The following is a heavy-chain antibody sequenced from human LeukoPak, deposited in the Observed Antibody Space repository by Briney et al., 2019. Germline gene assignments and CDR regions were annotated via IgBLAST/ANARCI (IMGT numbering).Heavy chain of an antibody. Sequence: ASVKVSCKASGYTFTSYDINWVRQATGQGLEWMGWMNPNSGNTGYAQKFQGRVTMTRNTSISTAYMELSSLRSEDTAVYYCARGFQRGSYYSRPFDYWGQGTLVTVSS. CDR3: ARGFQRGSYYSRPFDY. J-gene: IGHJ4*02. CDR2: MNPNSGNT. CDR1: GYTFTSYD. V-gene: IGHV1-8*01. D-gene: IGHD3-10*01.